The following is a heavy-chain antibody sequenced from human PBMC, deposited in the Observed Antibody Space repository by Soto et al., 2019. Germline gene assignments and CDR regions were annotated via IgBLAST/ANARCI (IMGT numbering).Heavy chain of an antibody. CDR3: ARDLRVGLEGGRYYR. D-gene: IGHD1-26*01. CDR1: GFTFSSYG. V-gene: IGHV3-33*01. J-gene: IGHJ4*02. Sequence: QVQLVESGGGVVQPGRSLRLSCAASGFTFSSYGMHWVRQAPGKGLEWVAVIWYHRSKKYYADSVKGRFTISRDNSKNTLYLQMNSLRAEDTAVYYCARDLRVGLEGGRYYRWGQGTLVTVSS. CDR2: IWYHRSKK.